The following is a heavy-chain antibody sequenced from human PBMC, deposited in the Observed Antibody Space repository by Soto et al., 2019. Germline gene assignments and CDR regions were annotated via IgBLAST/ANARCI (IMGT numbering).Heavy chain of an antibody. CDR3: ARTGHLFDY. CDR2: INYSGRT. J-gene: IGHJ4*02. CDR1: GGSFSDYS. Sequence: PSETLSLTCAVYGGSFSDYSWTWIRQPPGKGLEWIGEINYSGRTNYNPSLKSRVTISVDTSKNQFPLTLSSMTAADTAVYYCARTGHLFDYWGQGISVTVSS. V-gene: IGHV4-34*01.